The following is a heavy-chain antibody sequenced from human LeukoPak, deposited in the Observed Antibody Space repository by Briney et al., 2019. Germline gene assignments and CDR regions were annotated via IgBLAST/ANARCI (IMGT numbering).Heavy chain of an antibody. CDR1: GVTFSSYA. CDR3: AKDRREHSYGPSNMDV. CDR2: ISDSGGST. V-gene: IGHV3-23*01. J-gene: IGHJ6*03. D-gene: IGHD5-18*01. Sequence: PAGSLRLSCAAPGVTFSSYARSWVRQPPGKGLEWVSDISDSGGSTYYAASVRGRFTISREYSKKTLYLQTNSLTADNTAVYYCAKDRREHSYGPSNMDVWGKGTTVTVSS.